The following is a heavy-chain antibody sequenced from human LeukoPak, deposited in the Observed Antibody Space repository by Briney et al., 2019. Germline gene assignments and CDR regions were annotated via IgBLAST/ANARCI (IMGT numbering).Heavy chain of an antibody. CDR1: GGSISNYH. V-gene: IGHV4-4*07. D-gene: IGHD6-19*01. CDR3: ARRDVSSGWSFDL. Sequence: SETLSLTCTVSGGSISNYHWSWIRQPAEKGLEWIGQIHTSGSTNYNPPLKSRVTMSIGTTEDQVSLTIRSVTAADTAFYYCARRDVSSGWSFDLWGQGTLVTVSS. CDR2: IHTSGST. J-gene: IGHJ4*02.